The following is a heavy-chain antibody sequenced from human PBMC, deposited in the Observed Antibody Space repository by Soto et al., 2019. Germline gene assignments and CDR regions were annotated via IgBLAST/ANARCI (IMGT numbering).Heavy chain of an antibody. D-gene: IGHD3-22*01. V-gene: IGHV4-4*02. Sequence: PSETLSLTCTVSGGSIYSGHWWSWVRQSPGKGLEWIGEIFRSGYTNYSPSLTGRVTMSIDKSKNQFSLTLTSATAADTAIYFCARDYAGNSGHYDFWGRGTQVTASS. CDR2: IFRSGYT. J-gene: IGHJ4*02. CDR1: GGSIYSGHW. CDR3: ARDYAGNSGHYDF.